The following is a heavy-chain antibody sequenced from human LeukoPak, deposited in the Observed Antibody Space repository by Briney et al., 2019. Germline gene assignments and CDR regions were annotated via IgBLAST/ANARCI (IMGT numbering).Heavy chain of an antibody. CDR2: INHSGST. CDR1: GGSFSGHY. CDR3: AREGYYGSGRLTDF. V-gene: IGHV4-34*01. D-gene: IGHD3-10*01. Sequence: KSSETLSLTCAVYGGSFSGHYWSWIRQPPGKGLEWIGEINHSGSTNYNPSLKSRVTISVDTSKNQFSLKLSSVTAADTAVYYCAREGYYGSGRLTDFWGQGTLVTVSS. J-gene: IGHJ4*02.